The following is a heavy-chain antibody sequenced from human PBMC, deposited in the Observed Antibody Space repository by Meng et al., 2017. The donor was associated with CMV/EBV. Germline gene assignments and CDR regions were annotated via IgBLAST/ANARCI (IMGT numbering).Heavy chain of an antibody. CDR3: ARTNGDYPRDPLSYFDH. CDR1: GFSLRTTGMR. D-gene: IGHD3-10*01. CDR2: IDWDDDK. V-gene: IGHV2-70D*14. Sequence: SGPTLVKPTQTLTLTCTFSGFSLRTTGMRVSWIRQPPGKALEWLARIDWDDDKFYRTSLKSRLAISKDTSKHQVVLTMTNVDPVDTATYFCARTNGDYPRDPLSYFDHWGQGTLVTVSS. J-gene: IGHJ4*02.